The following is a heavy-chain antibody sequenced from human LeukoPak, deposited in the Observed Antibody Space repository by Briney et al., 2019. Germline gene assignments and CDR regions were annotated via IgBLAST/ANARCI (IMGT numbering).Heavy chain of an antibody. D-gene: IGHD3-10*01. CDR3: ARDLRGGHPYYYYYMDV. CDR2: IYYSGST. CDR1: GGSISSGDYY. V-gene: IGHV4-30-4*08. J-gene: IGHJ6*03. Sequence: SQTLSLTCTVSGGSISSGDYYWSWIRQPPGKGLEGIGYIYYSGSTYYNPSLKSRVTISVDTSKNQFSLKLSSVTAADTAVYYCARDLRGGHPYYYYYMDVWGKGTTVTVSS.